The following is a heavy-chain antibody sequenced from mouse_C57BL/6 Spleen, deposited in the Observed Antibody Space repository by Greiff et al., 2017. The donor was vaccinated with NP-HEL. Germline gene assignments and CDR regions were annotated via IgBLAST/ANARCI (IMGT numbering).Heavy chain of an antibody. CDR1: GYSITSGYS. V-gene: IGHV3-1*02. CDR2: ISYSGST. J-gene: IGHJ2*01. CDR3: ARTARIKY. Sequence: DVKLQESGPGLVKPSQSLSLTCTVTGYSITSGYSWNWIRQFPGNKLEWMGYISYSGSTNYNPSLKSRISITRDTSKNQFFLQLNSVTTEDTATYYCARTARIKYWGQGTTLTVSS. D-gene: IGHD1-2*01.